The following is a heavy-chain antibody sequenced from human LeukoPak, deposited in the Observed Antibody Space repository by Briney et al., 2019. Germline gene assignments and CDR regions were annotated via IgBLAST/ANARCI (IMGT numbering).Heavy chain of an antibody. V-gene: IGHV4-34*01. D-gene: IGHD6-13*01. J-gene: IGHJ4*02. CDR2: INHSGST. Sequence: SETLSLTCAVYGGSFSGYCWSWIRQPPGKGLEWIGEINHSGSTNYNPSLKSRVTISVDTSKNQFSLKLSSVTAADTAVYYCARGASSWYSTSPNFDYWGQGALVTVSS. CDR1: GGSFSGYC. CDR3: ARGASSWYSTSPNFDY.